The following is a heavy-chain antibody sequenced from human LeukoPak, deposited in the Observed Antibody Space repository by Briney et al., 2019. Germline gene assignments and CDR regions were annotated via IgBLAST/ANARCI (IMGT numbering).Heavy chain of an antibody. Sequence: PGGSLRLSCAASGFTFSTYGMHWVRQAPGKGLEWVAFIRADGSEKYYADSVKGQITISRDNSKNTLYLQMNSLRAEATAVYNCAKDLYRSGFYPTTFDYWGQGTLVTVSS. D-gene: IGHD6-19*01. J-gene: IGHJ4*02. CDR2: IRADGSEK. CDR3: AKDLYRSGFYPTTFDY. CDR1: GFTFSTYG. V-gene: IGHV3-30*02.